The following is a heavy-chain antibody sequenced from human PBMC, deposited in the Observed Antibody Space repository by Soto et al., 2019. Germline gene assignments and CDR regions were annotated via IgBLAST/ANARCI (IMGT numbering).Heavy chain of an antibody. CDR3: VRDLTLGYRSGGDGFDV. CDR2: LTPLYGTA. D-gene: IGHD5-18*01. CDR1: GGIFKTDA. V-gene: IGHV1-69*01. J-gene: IGHJ3*01. Sequence: QVHLEKSGAEVKKPGSSAKVSCKASGGIFKTDAVAWVRQAPGQGLEWVGGLTPLYGTANYAQKFQGRVTITADESTGAAYMEVSSLRAEDTAVYYCVRDLTLGYRSGGDGFDVWGQGTMVTVSS.